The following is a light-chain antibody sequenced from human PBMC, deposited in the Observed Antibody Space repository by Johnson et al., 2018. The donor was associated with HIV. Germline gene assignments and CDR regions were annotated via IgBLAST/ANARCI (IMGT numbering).Light chain of an antibody. CDR3: GTWDSSLSAHV. J-gene: IGLJ1*01. V-gene: IGLV1-51*02. CDR1: SSNIGNNY. Sequence: QSVLTQPPSVSAAPGQKVTISCSGSSSNIGNNYVSWYQQLPGTAPKLLIYENNKRPSGISYRFSGSKSGTSGTLGITGLQTGDEADYYCGTWDSSLSAHVFGTGTKVTVL. CDR2: ENN.